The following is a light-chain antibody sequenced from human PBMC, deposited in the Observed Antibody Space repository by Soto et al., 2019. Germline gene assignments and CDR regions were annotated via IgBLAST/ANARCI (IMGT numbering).Light chain of an antibody. Sequence: EIVLPPSPGTLSLSPVERATLSCGASQTVTSNYLAWYQQKPGQAPRLLIFGASIRVTGIPDRFIGSGSGTDFTLTISRLEPEDFAVFYCQHYVTSLTTFGQGTKVDIK. CDR2: GAS. CDR3: QHYVTSLTT. CDR1: QTVTSNY. J-gene: IGKJ1*01. V-gene: IGKV3-20*01.